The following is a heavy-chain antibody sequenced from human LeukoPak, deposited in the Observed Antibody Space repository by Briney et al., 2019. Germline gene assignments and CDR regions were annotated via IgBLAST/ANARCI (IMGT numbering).Heavy chain of an antibody. CDR1: GYTFTSYA. D-gene: IGHD4-17*01. J-gene: IGHJ4*02. CDR2: INAGNGNT. Sequence: GASVKVSCKASGYTFTSYAIHWVRQAPGQRLEWMGWINAGNGNTKYSQKFQGRVTITRDTSASTAYMELSSLRSEDTAVYYCARDYGDYDGDYWGQGTLVTVSS. CDR3: ARDYGDYDGDY. V-gene: IGHV1-3*01.